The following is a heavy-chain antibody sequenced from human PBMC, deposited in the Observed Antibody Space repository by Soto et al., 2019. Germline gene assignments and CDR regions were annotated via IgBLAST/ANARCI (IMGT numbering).Heavy chain of an antibody. CDR1: GGSISSGGYY. Sequence: QVQLQESGPGLVKPSQTLSLTCTVSGGSISSGGYYWSWIRQHPGKGLEWIGYIYYSGSTYYNPSTKSRVTIXVXTXXNHFSLKLSSVTAADTAVYYCARVCGGDCHYGMDVWGQGTTVTVSS. D-gene: IGHD2-21*02. J-gene: IGHJ6*02. CDR3: ARVCGGDCHYGMDV. V-gene: IGHV4-31*03. CDR2: IYYSGST.